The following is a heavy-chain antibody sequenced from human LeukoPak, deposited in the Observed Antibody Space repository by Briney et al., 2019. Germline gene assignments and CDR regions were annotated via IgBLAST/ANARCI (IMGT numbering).Heavy chain of an antibody. Sequence: SVKVSCKASGGTFSSYAISWVRQAPGQGLEWMGRIIPILGIANYAQKFQGRVTITADKPTSTAYMELSSLRSEDTAVYYCARVPNSRGMDDFWSGYYTIEENWFDPWGQGTLVTVSS. D-gene: IGHD3-3*01. CDR3: ARVPNSRGMDDFWSGYYTIEENWFDP. CDR1: GGTFSSYA. V-gene: IGHV1-69*04. CDR2: IIPILGIA. J-gene: IGHJ5*02.